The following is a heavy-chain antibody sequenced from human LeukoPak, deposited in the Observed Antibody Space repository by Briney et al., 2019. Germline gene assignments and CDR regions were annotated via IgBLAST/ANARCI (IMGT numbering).Heavy chain of an antibody. CDR3: ARGRYYYDSSGYYRRRDY. CDR1: GYTFTSYD. D-gene: IGHD3-22*01. Sequence: ASVKVSCKASGYTFTSYDINWARQATGQGLEWMGWMNPNSGNTGYAQKFQGRVTMTRNTSISTAYMELSSLRSEDTAVYYCARGRYYYDSSGYYRRRDYWGQGTLVTVSS. J-gene: IGHJ4*02. V-gene: IGHV1-8*01. CDR2: MNPNSGNT.